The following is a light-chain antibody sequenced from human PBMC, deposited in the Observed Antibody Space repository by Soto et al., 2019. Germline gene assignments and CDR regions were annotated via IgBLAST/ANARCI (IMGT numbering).Light chain of an antibody. V-gene: IGLV2-14*01. Sequence: QSALTQPASVSGSPGQSITISCTGTSSDVGGYNYVSWYQQHPGKAPKLMIYDDSNRPSGVSNRFSGSKSGNTASLTISGLQAEDEADYYCSSYTSSSTLSVFGTGTKLTVL. CDR3: SSYTSSSTLSV. J-gene: IGLJ1*01. CDR2: DDS. CDR1: SSDVGGYNY.